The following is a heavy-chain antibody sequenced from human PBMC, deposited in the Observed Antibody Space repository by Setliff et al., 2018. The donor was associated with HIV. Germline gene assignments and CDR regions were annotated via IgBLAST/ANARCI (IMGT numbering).Heavy chain of an antibody. CDR3: ARGGLGVVTSFDS. J-gene: IGHJ4*02. CDR1: GGSVSSGGYY. D-gene: IGHD3-3*01. Sequence: SETLSLTCTVSGGSVSSGGYYWSWIRQHPGKGLEWIGYIHYSGNTYNNPSLNSRISISVDMSKNKFSLKLSSLTAADTAVYYCARGGLGVVTSFDSWGPGTLVTVSS. V-gene: IGHV4-31*03. CDR2: IHYSGNT.